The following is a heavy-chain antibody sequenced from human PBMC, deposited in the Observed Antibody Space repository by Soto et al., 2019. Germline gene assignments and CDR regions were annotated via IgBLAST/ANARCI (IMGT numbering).Heavy chain of an antibody. CDR2: ISGNSGHA. D-gene: IGHD3-16*02. J-gene: IGHJ4*02. CDR3: ARAPSEYIWGSYLRYFEY. V-gene: IGHV3-23*01. Sequence: EVELLESGGAFIQPGGSLRLSCAASGFPFSNYAMAWGRQASGKGLEWVSGISGNSGHAFYADSVKGRFTSSRDNSRNTLYLQMESLRAEDTATYYCARAPSEYIWGSYLRYFEYWGQGTLVAVSS. CDR1: GFPFSNYA.